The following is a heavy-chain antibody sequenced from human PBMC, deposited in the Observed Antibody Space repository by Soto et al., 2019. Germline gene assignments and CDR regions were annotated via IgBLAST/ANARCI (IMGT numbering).Heavy chain of an antibody. V-gene: IGHV3-15*07. D-gene: IGHD5-12*01. CDR1: GFTFANTW. J-gene: IGHJ4*02. CDR2: LKSKTDGGTK. Sequence: PGGSLRLSCAASGFTFANTWMNWVRQAPGKGLEWVARLKSKTDGGTKDYAAPVKGRFTISRDDSKNTLYLQMNSLKTEDTAVYYCTTDDSGYDYPFDYWGQGTLVTVSS. CDR3: TTDDSGYDYPFDY.